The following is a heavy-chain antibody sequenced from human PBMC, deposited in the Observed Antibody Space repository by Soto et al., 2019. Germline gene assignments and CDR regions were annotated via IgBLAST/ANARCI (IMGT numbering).Heavy chain of an antibody. CDR1: GESVSTNSAT. CDR3: ARLIGDSWLDS. CDR2: TYYRSKWYH. J-gene: IGHJ5*01. Sequence: QVQLQQSGPGLVKPSQTLSLTCASSGESVSTNSATWDWIRQSPSRVLEWLGRTYYRSKWYHDYAVSVNGRITINADTSNNQRSLQLNSVTPADTAVYYCARLIGDSWLDSWGQGTLVTVSS. D-gene: IGHD2-8*01. V-gene: IGHV6-1*01.